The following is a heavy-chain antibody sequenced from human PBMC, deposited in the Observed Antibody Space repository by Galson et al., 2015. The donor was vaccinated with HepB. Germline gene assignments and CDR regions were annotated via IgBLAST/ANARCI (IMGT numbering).Heavy chain of an antibody. CDR2: ISYDGSNK. J-gene: IGHJ4*02. CDR1: GFTFSSYG. V-gene: IGHV3-30*18. Sequence: SLRLSCAASGFTFSSYGMHWVRQAPGKGLEWVAVISYDGSNKYYADSVKGRFTISRDNSKNTLYLQMNSLRAEDTAVYYCAKDAIQQLWSNYYFDYWGQGTLVTVSS. D-gene: IGHD5-18*01. CDR3: AKDAIQQLWSNYYFDY.